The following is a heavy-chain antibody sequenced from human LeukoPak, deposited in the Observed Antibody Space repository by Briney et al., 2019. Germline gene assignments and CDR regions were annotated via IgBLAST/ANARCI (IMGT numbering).Heavy chain of an antibody. CDR2: ISTSGST. J-gene: IGHJ4*02. CDR3: AGLHGGKGQYYFDY. V-gene: IGHV4-4*09. CDR1: GGSISSYY. Sequence: SETLSLTCTVSGGSISSYYWSWIRQPPGKGKEWIGDISTSGSTNSNPSLKSRVTISVDTSKNQFSLNLSSVTAADTAVDYCAGLHGGKGQYYFDYWGQGTLVTVSS. D-gene: IGHD4-23*01.